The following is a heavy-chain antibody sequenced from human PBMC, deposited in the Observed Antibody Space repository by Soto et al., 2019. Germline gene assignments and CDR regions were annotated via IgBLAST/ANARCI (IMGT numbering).Heavy chain of an antibody. V-gene: IGHV1-69*13. D-gene: IGHD6-13*01. Sequence: VASVKVSCKASGGTFSSYAISWVRQAPGQGLEWMGGIIPIFGTANYAQKFQGRVTITADESTSTAYMELSSLRSEDTAVYYCARYASPGYSSNADRDNAFDIWGQGTMVTVSS. CDR1: GGTFSSYA. J-gene: IGHJ3*02. CDR3: ARYASPGYSSNADRDNAFDI. CDR2: IIPIFGTA.